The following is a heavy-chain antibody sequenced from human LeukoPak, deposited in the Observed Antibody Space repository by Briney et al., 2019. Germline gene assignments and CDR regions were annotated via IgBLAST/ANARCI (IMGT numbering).Heavy chain of an antibody. Sequence: GGSLRLSGAASGFTFSSYGMHWVRKAPGKGLEWVAVIWYDGSNKYYADSVKGRFTISRDNSKNTLYLQMNSLRAEDTAVYYCVRDGVGAPPFDYWGQGVLVTVSS. CDR3: VRDGVGAPPFDY. D-gene: IGHD1-26*01. CDR2: IWYDGSNK. V-gene: IGHV3-33*01. CDR1: GFTFSSYG. J-gene: IGHJ4*02.